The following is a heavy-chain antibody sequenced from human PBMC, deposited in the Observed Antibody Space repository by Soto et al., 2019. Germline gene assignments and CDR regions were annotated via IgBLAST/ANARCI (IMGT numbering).Heavy chain of an antibody. V-gene: IGHV3-21*01. D-gene: IGHD6-6*01. Sequence: EVQLVESGGGLVKPGGSLRLSCAASGFTFSSYSMNWVRQAPGKGLEGVSSISSSSSYIYYADSVKGRFTISRDNAKNSLYPPMSSLRAADTAVYYCARGGSSYNYYYYCLGVWGQGTTVTVSS. CDR2: ISSSSSYI. CDR3: ARGGSSYNYYYYCLGV. J-gene: IGHJ6*02. CDR1: GFTFSSYS.